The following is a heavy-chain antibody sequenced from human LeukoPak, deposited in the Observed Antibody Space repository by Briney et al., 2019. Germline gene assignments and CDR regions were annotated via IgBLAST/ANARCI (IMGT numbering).Heavy chain of an antibody. CDR2: IYSGGST. Sequence: GGSLRLSCAASGFTVSSNYVSWVRQAPGMGLEWVSVIYSGGSTYYGDSVKGRFTISRDNSKNTVYLQMNSLRAEDTAMYYCARGVVVASAADHDAFDSWGQGTMVTVSS. CDR1: GFTVSSNY. V-gene: IGHV3-53*01. CDR3: ARGVVVASAADHDAFDS. J-gene: IGHJ3*02. D-gene: IGHD2-2*01.